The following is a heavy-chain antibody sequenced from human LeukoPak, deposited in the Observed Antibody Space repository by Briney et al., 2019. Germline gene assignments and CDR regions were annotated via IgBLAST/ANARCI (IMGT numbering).Heavy chain of an antibody. Sequence: SVKVSCKASGGTFSSYAISWVRQAPGQGLEWMGRIIPIFGTANYAQKFQGRVTITTDESTSAAYMELSSLRSEDTAVYYCATWAYYYDSSGYFKHAFDIWGQGTMVTVSS. J-gene: IGHJ3*02. CDR1: GGTFSSYA. V-gene: IGHV1-69*05. CDR2: IIPIFGTA. CDR3: ATWAYYYDSSGYFKHAFDI. D-gene: IGHD3-22*01.